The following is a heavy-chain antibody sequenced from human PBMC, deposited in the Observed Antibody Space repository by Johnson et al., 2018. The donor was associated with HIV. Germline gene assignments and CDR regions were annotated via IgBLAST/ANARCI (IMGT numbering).Heavy chain of an antibody. J-gene: IGHJ3*02. CDR1: GFTFSSYG. Sequence: QVKLVESGGGLVQPGGSLRLSCAASGFTFSSYGMHWVRQAPGKGLEWVAFIRYDGSNKYYAVSVKGRFTISRDNSKNTLYLQMKSLRAEDTAMYYCASPKTPTRVVRGAFDIWGQGTMVTVSS. CDR3: ASPKTPTRVVRGAFDI. D-gene: IGHD3-10*01. V-gene: IGHV3-30*02. CDR2: IRYDGSNK.